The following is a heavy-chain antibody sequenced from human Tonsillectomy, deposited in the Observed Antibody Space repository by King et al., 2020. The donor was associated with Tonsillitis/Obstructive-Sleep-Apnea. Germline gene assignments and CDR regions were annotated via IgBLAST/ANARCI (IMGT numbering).Heavy chain of an antibody. J-gene: IGHJ6*03. CDR3: ASQSSGPHGDYYYYYMDV. Sequence: QLVQSGAEVKKPGESLKISCQGSGYSFTSYWIGWVRQMPGKGLEWMGIIYPGDSDTRYSPSFQGQVTISADKSINTAYLQWSSLKASDLAMYYCASQSSGPHGDYYYYYMDVWGKGTTVTVSS. CDR2: IYPGDSDT. CDR1: GYSFTSYW. D-gene: IGHD3-3*01. V-gene: IGHV5-51*01.